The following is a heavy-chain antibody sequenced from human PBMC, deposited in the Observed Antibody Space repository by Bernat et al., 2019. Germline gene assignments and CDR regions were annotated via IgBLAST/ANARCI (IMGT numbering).Heavy chain of an antibody. CDR2: INPRDGST. J-gene: IGHJ4*02. CDR1: GYTFTSYY. D-gene: IGHD6-19*01. V-gene: IGHV1-46*01. Sequence: QVQLVQSGAEVKKPGASVKVACTASGYTFTSYYMHWARQAPGQGLEWMGIINPRDGSTSYAQKFQGRVTMTRDTSTNTVYMDLSSLRSEDTAVYYCARSTDSSGWYVGAFDYWGQGTLVTVSS. CDR3: ARSTDSSGWYVGAFDY.